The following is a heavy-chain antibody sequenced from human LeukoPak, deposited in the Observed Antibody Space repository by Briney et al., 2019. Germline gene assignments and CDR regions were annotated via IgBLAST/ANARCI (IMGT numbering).Heavy chain of an antibody. J-gene: IGHJ6*02. CDR2: ISGGGGST. Sequence: GGSLRLSCAASGFTFTSYSMNWVRQAPGKGLEWVSTISGGGGSTYYADSVKGRFTISRDNSKNTLYLQVNSLRAEDTAVYYCAKGGPEPYYYYYGMDVWGQGTTVTVSS. CDR3: AKGGPEPYYYYYGMDV. V-gene: IGHV3-23*01. CDR1: GFTFTSYS. D-gene: IGHD1-14*01.